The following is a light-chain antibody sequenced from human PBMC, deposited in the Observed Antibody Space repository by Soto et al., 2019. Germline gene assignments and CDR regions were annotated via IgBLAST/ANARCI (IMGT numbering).Light chain of an antibody. CDR3: QQYDSSPPMYT. CDR2: GAS. V-gene: IGKV3-20*01. J-gene: IGKJ2*01. CDR1: QSVSSNF. Sequence: ENVLTQSPGTLSLSPGERATLSCRASQSVSSNFLAWYQQKPGQAPRLLIYGASSRATGIPDRFSGSGSGTDFTLTISRLEPEDFAVYYCQQYDSSPPMYTFGQGPGWRSN.